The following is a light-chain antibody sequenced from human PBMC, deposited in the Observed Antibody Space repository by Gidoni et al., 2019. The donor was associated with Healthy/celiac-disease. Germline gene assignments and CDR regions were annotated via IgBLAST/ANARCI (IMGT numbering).Light chain of an antibody. V-gene: IGLV3-19*01. CDR1: SLRSYY. CDR2: GKN. CDR3: NSRDSSGNHYV. J-gene: IGLJ1*01. Sequence: SELTQDPAVSVALGQTVRITCQGDSLRSYYASWYQQKPGQDPVLVIYGKNNRPSGIPDRFAGSRSGNTASLTITGAQAEDEADYYCNSRDSSGNHYVFGTGTKVTVL.